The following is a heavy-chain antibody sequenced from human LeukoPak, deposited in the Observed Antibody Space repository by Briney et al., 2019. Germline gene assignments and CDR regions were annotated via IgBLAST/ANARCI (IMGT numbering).Heavy chain of an antibody. CDR1: GFTFSSYS. V-gene: IGHV3-21*01. Sequence: PGGSLRLSCAASGFTFSSYSMNWVRQAPGKGLEWVSSISSSSSYIYYADSVKGRSTISRDNAKNSLYLQMNSLRAEDTAVYYCARGGLRGLHDYWGQGTLVTVSS. D-gene: IGHD4-17*01. CDR3: ARGGLRGLHDY. CDR2: ISSSSSYI. J-gene: IGHJ4*02.